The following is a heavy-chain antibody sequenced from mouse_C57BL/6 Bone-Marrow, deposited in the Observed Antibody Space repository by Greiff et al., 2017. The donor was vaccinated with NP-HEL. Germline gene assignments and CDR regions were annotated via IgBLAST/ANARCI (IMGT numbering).Heavy chain of an antibody. CDR1: GYTFTDYY. Sequence: EVQLQQSGPELVKPGASVKISCKASGYTFTDYYMNWVKQSHGKSLEWIGDINPNNGGTSYNQKLQGKATLTVDKASSTAYMELRSLTSEDSAFYYCARSFYYFDYWGQGTTLTVSS. V-gene: IGHV1-26*01. CDR3: ARSFYYFDY. CDR2: INPNNGGT. J-gene: IGHJ2*01.